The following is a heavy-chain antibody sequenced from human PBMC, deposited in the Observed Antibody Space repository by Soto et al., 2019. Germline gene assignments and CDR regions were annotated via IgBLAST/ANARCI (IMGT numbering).Heavy chain of an antibody. V-gene: IGHV3-30-3*01. Sequence: QVQLVESGGGVVQPGRSLRLSCGVSGFTLSRYTMHWVRQAPGKGLEWVALISSDGSAKYYADSVKGRFTVSRDDAFYLQMTSLRGEDTAVYYCARDGYCSGGSCLDGMDVWDQGTTVTVSS. CDR3: ARDGYCSGGSCLDGMDV. CDR2: ISSDGSAK. D-gene: IGHD2-15*01. CDR1: GFTLSRYT. J-gene: IGHJ6*02.